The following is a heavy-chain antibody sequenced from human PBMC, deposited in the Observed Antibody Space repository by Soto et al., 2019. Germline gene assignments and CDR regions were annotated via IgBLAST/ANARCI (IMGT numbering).Heavy chain of an antibody. CDR1: GGSISSSSYY. Sequence: QLQLQESGPGLVKPSETLSLTCTVSGGSISSSSYYWGWIHQPPGKGLEWIGSIYYSGSTYYNPSLKSRVTISVDTSKNQFSLKLSSVTAADTAVYYCASRLYYDSSGFEGGGMDVWGRGTTVTVSS. CDR2: IYYSGST. V-gene: IGHV4-39*01. J-gene: IGHJ6*02. CDR3: ASRLYYDSSGFEGGGMDV. D-gene: IGHD3-22*01.